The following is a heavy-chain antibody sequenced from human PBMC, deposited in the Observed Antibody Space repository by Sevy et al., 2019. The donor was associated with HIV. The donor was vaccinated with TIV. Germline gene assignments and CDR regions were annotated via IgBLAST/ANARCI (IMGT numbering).Heavy chain of an antibody. V-gene: IGHV3-13*01. CDR3: AREALIGYFWYFDL. D-gene: IGHD3-9*01. J-gene: IGHJ2*01. CDR2: IGSDGAT. Sequence: GGSLRLSCAASGFTFSNHGMHWVRQVTGQGLEWVSAIGSDGATYYPDSMKGRFTISRENAKNSLYLQMSSLTDGDTAVYDCAREALIGYFWYFDLWGRGTLVTVSS. CDR1: GFTFSNHG.